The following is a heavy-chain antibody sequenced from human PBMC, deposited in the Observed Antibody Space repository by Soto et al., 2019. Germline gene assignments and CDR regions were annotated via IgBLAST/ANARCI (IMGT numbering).Heavy chain of an antibody. D-gene: IGHD3-3*01. V-gene: IGHV1-46*01. CDR1: GYTFTSYY. Sequence: ASVKVSCKASGYTFTSYYMHWVRQAPGQGLEWMGIINPSGGSTSYAQKSQGRVTMTRDTSTSTVYMELSSPRSEDTAVYYCARGTSVLRLTESWFDPWGQGTLVTVSS. CDR3: ARGTSVLRLTESWFDP. J-gene: IGHJ5*02. CDR2: INPSGGST.